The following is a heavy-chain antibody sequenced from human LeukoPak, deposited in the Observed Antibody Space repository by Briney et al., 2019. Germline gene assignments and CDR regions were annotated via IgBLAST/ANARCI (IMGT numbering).Heavy chain of an antibody. CDR2: ISPNNGGA. CDR1: GYTFTVYY. J-gene: IGHJ6*02. V-gene: IGHV1-2*02. D-gene: IGHD4-17*01. Sequence: VASVKVSCKASGYTFTVYYMHWVRQAPGQGLEWMGWISPNNGGANFAQKFQGRVTMTRDTSISTAYMELSSLTSDDTAVYYCARDQATTVTSYYYYGMDVWGQGTTVTVSS. CDR3: ARDQATTVTSYYYYGMDV.